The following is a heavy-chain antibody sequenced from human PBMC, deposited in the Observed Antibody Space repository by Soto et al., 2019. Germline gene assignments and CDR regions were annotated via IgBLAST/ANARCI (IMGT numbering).Heavy chain of an antibody. CDR2: MNPNSGNT. V-gene: IGHV1-8*01. CDR1: GYTFTSYD. J-gene: IGHJ6*02. CDR3: ARWPDGYYYYGMDV. Sequence: QVQLVQSGAEVKKPGASVKVSCKASGYTFTSYDINWVRQATGQGLEWMGWMNPNSGNTGYAQKFQGRVTMTRNTTISTAYMELGSRRSEDTAVYYCARWPDGYYYYGMDVWGQGTTVTVSS.